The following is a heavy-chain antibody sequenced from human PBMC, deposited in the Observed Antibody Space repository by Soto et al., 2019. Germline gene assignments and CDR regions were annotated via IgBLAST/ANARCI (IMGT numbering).Heavy chain of an antibody. CDR1: GGSVSTYY. CDR2: IYYRRSS. J-gene: IGHJ4*02. CDR3: ARVVGSSRGDFDY. Sequence: LSLTCTVSGGSVSTYYWSWIRQPPGKGLEWIGYIYYRRSSNYSPSLKSRVTMSVDTSKNQLSLRLTSVTTADTAVYYCARVVGSSRGDFDYWGQGTLVTVSS. D-gene: IGHD1-26*01. V-gene: IGHV4-59*02.